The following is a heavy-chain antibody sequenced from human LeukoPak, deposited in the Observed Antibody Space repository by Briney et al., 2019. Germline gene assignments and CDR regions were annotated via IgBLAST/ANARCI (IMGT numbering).Heavy chain of an antibody. CDR3: ARDPGSGYEEHFDY. CDR1: GFSFSSYA. D-gene: IGHD5-12*01. V-gene: IGHV3-23*01. Sequence: PPGGSLRLSCAASGFSFSSYAMSWVRQAPGKGLEWVSTISGSGRSTYYTDSEKGRFTISRDNLKNTLYLQMNSLRAEDTAVYYCARDPGSGYEEHFDYWGQGTLVTVSS. J-gene: IGHJ4*02. CDR2: ISGSGRST.